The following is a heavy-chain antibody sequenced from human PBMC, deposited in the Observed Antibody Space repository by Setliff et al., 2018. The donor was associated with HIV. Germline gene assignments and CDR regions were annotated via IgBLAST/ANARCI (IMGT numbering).Heavy chain of an antibody. Sequence: SETLSLTCAVSGGSISSSNWWSWVRQPPGKGLEWIGEIYHSGSTNYNPSLKSRVTISVDKSKNQFSLKLSSVTAADTAVYYCARDRAAAGTMENYGMDVWGQGTTVTVSS. D-gene: IGHD6-13*01. CDR1: GGSISSSNW. V-gene: IGHV4-4*02. J-gene: IGHJ6*02. CDR3: ARDRAAAGTMENYGMDV. CDR2: IYHSGST.